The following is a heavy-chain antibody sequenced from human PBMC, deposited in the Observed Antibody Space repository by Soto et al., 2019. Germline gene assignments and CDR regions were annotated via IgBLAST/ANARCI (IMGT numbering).Heavy chain of an antibody. CDR2: FDPEDGET. V-gene: IGHV1-24*01. Sequence: ASVKVSCKVSGYTLTELSMHWVRQAPGKGLEWMGGFDPEDGETIYAQKFQGRVIMTEDTSTDTAYMELSSLRSEDTAVYYCATTGAYQLLYGRWFDPWGQGTLVTVSS. D-gene: IGHD2-2*02. J-gene: IGHJ5*02. CDR1: GYTLTELS. CDR3: ATTGAYQLLYGRWFDP.